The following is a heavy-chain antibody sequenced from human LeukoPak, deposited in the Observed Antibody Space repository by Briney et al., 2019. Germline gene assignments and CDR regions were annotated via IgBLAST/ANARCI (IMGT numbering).Heavy chain of an antibody. J-gene: IGHJ4*02. CDR3: ARGPSSKYFDY. CDR1: GGSVSSGTSY. CDR2: VYDSGST. V-gene: IGHV4-61*01. D-gene: IGHD2-2*01. Sequence: PSETLSLTCTVSGGSVSSGTSYWSWIRQPPGKGLEWIGYVYDSGSTNYNPSLKSRVTTSVDTSKNQFSLKLSSVTAADTAVYYCARGPSSKYFDYWGQGTLVTVSS.